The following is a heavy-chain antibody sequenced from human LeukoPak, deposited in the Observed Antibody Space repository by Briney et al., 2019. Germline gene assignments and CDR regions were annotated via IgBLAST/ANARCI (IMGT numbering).Heavy chain of an antibody. J-gene: IGHJ4*02. CDR2: VYYSGST. Sequence: SETLSLTCNVSGGSISTYYWSWIRQPPGKGLERIGYVYYSGSTNYNPSLKSRVTISVDTSKNQFSLKLSSVTAADTAVYYCARGRYSSSWYEYWGQGTLVTVSS. D-gene: IGHD6-13*01. V-gene: IGHV4-59*12. CDR3: ARGRYSSSWYEY. CDR1: GGSISTYY.